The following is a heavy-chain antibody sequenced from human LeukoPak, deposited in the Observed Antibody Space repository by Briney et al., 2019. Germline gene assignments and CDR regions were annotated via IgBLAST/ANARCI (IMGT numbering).Heavy chain of an antibody. V-gene: IGHV1-2*02. CDR2: INPNSGGT. CDR1: GYTFTVYY. D-gene: IGHD3-9*01. J-gene: IGHJ4*02. CDR3: ARDEMDDILTGYYCY. Sequence: GASVKVSCKASGYTFTVYYMHWVRQAPGQGLEWMGWINPNSGGTNYAQKFQGRVTMTRDTSISTAYMELSRLRSDDTAVYYCARDEMDDILTGYYCYWGQGTLVTVSS.